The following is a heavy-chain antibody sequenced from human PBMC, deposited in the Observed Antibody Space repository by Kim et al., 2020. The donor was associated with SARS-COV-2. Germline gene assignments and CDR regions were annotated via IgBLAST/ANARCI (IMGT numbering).Heavy chain of an antibody. D-gene: IGHD6-13*01. CDR3: ARSGTYSSSWYRGVGVWFDP. CDR1: GGTFSSYA. V-gene: IGHV1-69*13. Sequence: SVKVSCKASGGTFSSYAISWVRQAPGQGLEWMGGIIPIFGTANYAQKFQGRVTITADESTSTAYMELSSLRSEDTAVYYCARSGTYSSSWYRGVGVWFDPWGQGTLVTVSS. J-gene: IGHJ5*02. CDR2: IIPIFGTA.